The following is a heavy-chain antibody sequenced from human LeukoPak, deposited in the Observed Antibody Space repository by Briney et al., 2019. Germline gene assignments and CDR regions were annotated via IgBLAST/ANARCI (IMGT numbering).Heavy chain of an antibody. CDR2: IYYSGST. J-gene: IGHJ4*02. CDR1: GGSISSSTYY. V-gene: IGHV4-39*01. Sequence: KPSETLSLTCTVSGGSISSSTYYWGWLRQPPGKGLEWIGSIYYSGSTYYNPSLKSRVTISVDTSKNQFSLKLSSVTAADTAVYYCANEGDTAMDYWGQGTLVTVSS. D-gene: IGHD5-18*01. CDR3: ANEGDTAMDY.